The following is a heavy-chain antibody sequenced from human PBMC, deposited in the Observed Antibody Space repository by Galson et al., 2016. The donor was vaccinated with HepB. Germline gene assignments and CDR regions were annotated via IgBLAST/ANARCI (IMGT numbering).Heavy chain of an antibody. V-gene: IGHV3-30*04. CDR2: ISNDGRSK. J-gene: IGHJ3*02. CDR3: ARVPYYYDRSGDSAFDI. CDR1: GFTFSSYA. D-gene: IGHD3-22*01. Sequence: SLRLSCAASGFTFSSYAMHWVRQAPGKGLEWVAVISNDGRSKYYADSVKGRFTISRDNSKNTLYLQMNSLRAEDTAVYYCARVPYYYDRSGDSAFDIWGQGTMVTVSS.